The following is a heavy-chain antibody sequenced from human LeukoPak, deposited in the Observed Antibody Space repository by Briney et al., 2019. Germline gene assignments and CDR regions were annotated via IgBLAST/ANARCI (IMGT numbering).Heavy chain of an antibody. CDR2: IYYSGST. CDR1: GGSISSSSYY. J-gene: IGHJ3*02. D-gene: IGHD3-22*01. V-gene: IGHV4-39*01. Sequence: PSETLSLTCTVSGGSISSSSYYWGWIRQPPGKGLEWIGSIYYSGSTYYNPSLKSRVTISVDTSKNQFSLKLSSVTAADTAVYYCARSGWLLGQDAFDMGQGTMVTVSS. CDR3: ARSGWLLGQDAFD.